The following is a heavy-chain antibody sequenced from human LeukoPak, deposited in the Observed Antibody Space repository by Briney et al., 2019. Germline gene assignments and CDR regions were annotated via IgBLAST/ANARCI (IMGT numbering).Heavy chain of an antibody. J-gene: IGHJ4*02. CDR3: AKDSKSYGTFDY. V-gene: IGHV3-30*18. CDR1: GFSFSSYG. Sequence: GGSLRLSCVASGFSFSSYGMHWVRQAPGKGLEWVAVISYDGSNKYYADSVKGRFTISRDNSKNTLYLQMNSLRAEDTAVYYCAKDSKSYGTFDYWGQGTLVTVSS. CDR2: ISYDGSNK. D-gene: IGHD5-18*01.